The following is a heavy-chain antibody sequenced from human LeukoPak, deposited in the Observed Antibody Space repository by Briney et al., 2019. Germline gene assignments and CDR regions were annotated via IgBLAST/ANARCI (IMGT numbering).Heavy chain of an antibody. CDR2: IHPSGST. J-gene: IGHJ4*02. D-gene: IGHD5-24*01. CDR1: GGALTTGYY. CDR3: ARGQDAFKTDY. V-gene: IGHV4-31*03. Sequence: PSETLSLTCTVSGGALTTGYYWTWIRLHPGKGLEWIGYIHPSGSTNYNPSLKSRVTMSLDTSQNQFSLKLTSVTAADTAMYYCARGQDAFKTDYWGQGTLVTVSS.